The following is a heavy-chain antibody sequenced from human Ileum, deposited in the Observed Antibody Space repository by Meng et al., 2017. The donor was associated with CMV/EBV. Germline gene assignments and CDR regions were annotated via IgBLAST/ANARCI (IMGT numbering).Heavy chain of an antibody. V-gene: IGHV3-11*04. J-gene: IGHJ6*02. CDR2: ITPSGSTV. CDR1: GFTFSDYY. Sequence: LSCAASGFTFSDYYMSWIRQAPEKGLEWVSYITPSGSTVYYADSVEGRFTTSRDNPKKSLYLQMNSLRAEDTAVYYCARGHYGLDVWGPGTTVTVSS. CDR3: ARGHYGLDV.